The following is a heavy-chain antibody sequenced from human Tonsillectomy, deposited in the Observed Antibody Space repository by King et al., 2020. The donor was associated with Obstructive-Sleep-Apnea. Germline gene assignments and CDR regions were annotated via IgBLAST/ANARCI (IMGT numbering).Heavy chain of an antibody. D-gene: IGHD2-15*01. CDR3: ATAPYCSGGSCYPPRIYYYYYGMDV. J-gene: IGHJ6*02. Sequence: LVQSGAEVKKPGASVKVSCKVSGYTLTELSMHWVRQAPGKGLEWMGGFDPEDGETIYAQKFQGRVTMTEDTSTDTAYMELSSLRSEDTAVYYCATAPYCSGGSCYPPRIYYYYYGMDVWGQGTTVTVSS. CDR1: GYTLTELS. V-gene: IGHV1-24*01. CDR2: FDPEDGET.